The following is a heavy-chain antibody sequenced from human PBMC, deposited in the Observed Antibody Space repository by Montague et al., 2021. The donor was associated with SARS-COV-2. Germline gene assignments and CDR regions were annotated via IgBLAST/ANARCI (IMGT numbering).Heavy chain of an antibody. J-gene: IGHJ6*02. V-gene: IGHV3-7*01. CDR3: ARDSFWSRYYTDYYGMDV. Sequence: SLRLSCAASGFTFSSYWMSWVRQAPGKGLEWVANIKQDGSETYYVDSVKGRFTISRDNAKNSLYLQMNSLRAEDTAVFYCARDSFWSRYYTDYYGMDVWGQGTTVTVSS. D-gene: IGHD3-3*01. CDR1: GFTFSSYW. CDR2: IKQDGSET.